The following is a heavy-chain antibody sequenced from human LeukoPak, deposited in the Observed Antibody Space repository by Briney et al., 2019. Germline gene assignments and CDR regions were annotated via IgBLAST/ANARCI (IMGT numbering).Heavy chain of an antibody. D-gene: IGHD5-18*01. J-gene: IGHJ1*01. CDR2: IWYDGSNK. Sequence: PGGSLRLSCAASGFTFGNYGMHWVRQAPGKGLEWVAVIWYDGSNKYYADSVKGRFTTSRDNSKIILYLQINNLRAEDTAVYYCARDASDTAMVGYFQHWGQGTLVTVSS. CDR3: ARDASDTAMVGYFQH. CDR1: GFTFGNYG. V-gene: IGHV3-33*01.